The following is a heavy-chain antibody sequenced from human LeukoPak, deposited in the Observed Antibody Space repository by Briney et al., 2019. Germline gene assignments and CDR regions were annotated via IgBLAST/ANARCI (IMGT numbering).Heavy chain of an antibody. CDR1: GFAFSTYW. Sequence: GGSLRLSCAASGFAFSTYWMTWVRQAPGKGLEWVANIKEDGSEEYYVDSVKGRFTISRDNAKNSLYLQITSLRADETAVYYCARGDRRFEYWGQGTLVTVSS. V-gene: IGHV3-7*01. CDR2: IKEDGSEE. CDR3: ARGDRRFEY. D-gene: IGHD2-21*01. J-gene: IGHJ4*02.